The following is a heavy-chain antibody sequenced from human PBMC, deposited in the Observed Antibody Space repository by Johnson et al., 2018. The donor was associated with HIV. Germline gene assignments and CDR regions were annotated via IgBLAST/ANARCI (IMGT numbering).Heavy chain of an antibody. D-gene: IGHD6-13*01. CDR3: ARMMYSRGAFDI. Sequence: EVQLVESGGGLVQPGGSLRLACAASGFTFSSYAMSWVRQAPGKGLEWVSAISGSGGSTYYADSVKGRFTISRDNSKNSLYLQMNSLRAGDTAVYYCARMMYSRGAFDIWGQGTMVTVS. CDR1: GFTFSSYA. J-gene: IGHJ3*02. CDR2: ISGSGGST. V-gene: IGHV3-23*04.